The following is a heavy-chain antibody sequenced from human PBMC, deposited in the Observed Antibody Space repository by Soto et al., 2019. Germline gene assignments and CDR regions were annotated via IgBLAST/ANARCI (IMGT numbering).Heavy chain of an antibody. J-gene: IGHJ4*02. D-gene: IGHD4-17*01. Sequence: EVHLVESGGGLVQPGGSLRLSCAVSGLSVTTNLMTWVRQAPGKGLEWVSVIYTDGRVFYADSVKGRFTISRHNSINTVDLQMNTLRAEATAVYYCAQSDFGGGSGGQGTLVAVSS. CDR1: GLSVTTNL. CDR2: IYTDGRV. V-gene: IGHV3-53*04. CDR3: AQSDFGGGS.